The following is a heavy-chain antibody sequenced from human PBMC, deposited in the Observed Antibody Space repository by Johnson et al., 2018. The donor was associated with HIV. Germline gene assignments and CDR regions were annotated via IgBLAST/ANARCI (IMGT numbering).Heavy chain of an antibody. Sequence: VQLVESGGGLVQHGRSLRLSCAASGFTFDDYAMHWVRQAPGKGLEWVSGISWNSGSIGFADSVKGRFTISRDNSKNTLYLQMNSLRAEDTAIYYCAKDLSRPTLNAFDIWGQGTMVTVSS. CDR3: AKDLSRPTLNAFDI. CDR2: ISWNSGSI. CDR1: GFTFDDYA. V-gene: IGHV3-9*01. J-gene: IGHJ3*02. D-gene: IGHD4-11*01.